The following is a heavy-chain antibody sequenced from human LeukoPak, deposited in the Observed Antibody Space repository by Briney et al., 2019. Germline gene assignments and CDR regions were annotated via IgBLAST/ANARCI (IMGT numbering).Heavy chain of an antibody. D-gene: IGHD1-20*01. V-gene: IGHV1-2*06. CDR3: ARDNSNDAFDI. Sequence: ASVKVSCKASGYTFTAYYIHWVRQAPGQGLEWVGRINPNSGGTNYAQKFQGRVTMTRDTSITTAFMELSRLTFDDTAMYFCARDNSNDAFDIWGQGTMVTVPS. CDR2: INPNSGGT. J-gene: IGHJ3*02. CDR1: GYTFTAYY.